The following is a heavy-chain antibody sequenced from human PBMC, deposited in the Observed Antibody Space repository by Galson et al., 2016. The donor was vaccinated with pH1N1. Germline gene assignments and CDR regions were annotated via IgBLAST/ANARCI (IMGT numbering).Heavy chain of an antibody. D-gene: IGHD4-17*01. CDR3: ERNGYGDYVGYFDY. J-gene: IGHJ4*02. CDR1: GFSLSTSGVG. CDR2: IYWDDDK. Sequence: PALVKPTQTLTLTCTFSGFSLSTSGVGVGWIRQPPGKALEWLALIYWDDDKRYSPSLRSRLTITKDTSKNQVVLTMTNMDPVETATYYCERNGYGDYVGYFDYWGQGTLVTVSS. V-gene: IGHV2-5*02.